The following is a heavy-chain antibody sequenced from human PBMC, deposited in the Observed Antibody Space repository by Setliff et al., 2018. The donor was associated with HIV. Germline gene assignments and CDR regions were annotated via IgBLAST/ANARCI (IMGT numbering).Heavy chain of an antibody. D-gene: IGHD6-13*01. Sequence: SVKFSCKASGGTFSRYAIAWVRQAPGQGLEWMGGIIPIVGIPNYAQKFQGRVSITADKSAITAYMELSSLRSEDTAVYYCARSTDRSSFDYWGQGTLVTVSS. CDR3: ARSTDRSSFDY. J-gene: IGHJ4*02. V-gene: IGHV1-69*10. CDR2: IIPIVGIP. CDR1: GGTFSRYA.